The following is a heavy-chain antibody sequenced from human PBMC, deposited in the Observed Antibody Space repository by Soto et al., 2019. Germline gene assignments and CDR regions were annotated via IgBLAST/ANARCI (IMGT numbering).Heavy chain of an antibody. D-gene: IGHD2-21*02. CDR1: GFSLSTSGVG. J-gene: IGHJ5*02. CDR2: IYWNDDK. Sequence: QITLKESGPTLVKPTQTLTLTCTFSGFSLSTSGVGVGWIRQPPGKALEWLALIYWNDDKRYSPSLKSRLTITKDPSKNQVVLTMTNMDPVDRATYYCAHSACGSDCWGWFDPWGQGTLVTVSS. CDR3: AHSACGSDCWGWFDP. V-gene: IGHV2-5*01.